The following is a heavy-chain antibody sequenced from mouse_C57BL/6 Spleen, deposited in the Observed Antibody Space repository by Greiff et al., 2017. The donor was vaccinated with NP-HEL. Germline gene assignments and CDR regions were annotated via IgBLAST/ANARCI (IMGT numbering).Heavy chain of an antibody. CDR2: IDPETGGT. J-gene: IGHJ3*01. CDR3: TRGGIYDGYYVAY. CDR1: GYTFTDYE. D-gene: IGHD2-3*01. Sequence: VQLQQSGAELVRPGASVTLSCKASGYTFTDYEMHWVKQTPVHGLEWIGAIDPETGGTAYNQKFKGKAILTADKSSSTAYMELRSLTSEDSAVYYGTRGGIYDGYYVAYWGQGTLVTVSA. V-gene: IGHV1-15*01.